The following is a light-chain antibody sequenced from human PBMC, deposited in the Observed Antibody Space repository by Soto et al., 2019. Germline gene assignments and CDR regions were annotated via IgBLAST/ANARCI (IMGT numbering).Light chain of an antibody. CDR3: SSKRSSDTLYV. CDR2: EVT. V-gene: IGLV2-14*01. CDR1: ISDIGGSKY. Sequence: QSVLTQPASLSGSPGQSITISCAGTISDIGGSKYVSWYQQHPGKAPKLIIYEVTYRPSGVSARFSGSKSGNTASLTVSGLQADDEADYYCSSKRSSDTLYVFGTGTKLTVL. J-gene: IGLJ1*01.